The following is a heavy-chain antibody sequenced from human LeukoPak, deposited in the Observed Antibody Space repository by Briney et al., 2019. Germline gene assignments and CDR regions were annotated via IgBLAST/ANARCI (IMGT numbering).Heavy chain of an antibody. V-gene: IGHV4-34*01. Sequence: SETLSLTCAVYGGSFSNYYWSWIRQSPGKGLEWIGEINHNGNTNYNPSLQSRVTMSLDTSRNQLSMTLRSMTAADTAVYYCARDWCPQCSLVRGVSRKYYFDWWGQGTLVTVSS. J-gene: IGHJ4*02. CDR2: INHNGNT. CDR1: GGSFSNYY. CDR3: ARDWCPQCSLVRGVSRKYYFDW. D-gene: IGHD3-10*01.